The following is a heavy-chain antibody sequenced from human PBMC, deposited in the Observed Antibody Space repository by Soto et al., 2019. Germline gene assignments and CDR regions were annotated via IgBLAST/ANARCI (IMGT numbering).Heavy chain of an antibody. CDR1: GGTFSSYA. D-gene: IGHD3-22*01. CDR2: IIPIFGTA. Sequence: VKVSCKASGGTFSSYAISWVRQAPGQGLEWMGGIIPIFGTANYAQKFQGRVTITADESTSTAYMELSSLRSEDAAVYYCARGATYYYDSSGHPDYYYYGMDLWGQGTTVPLS. V-gene: IGHV1-69*13. J-gene: IGHJ6*02. CDR3: ARGATYYYDSSGHPDYYYYGMDL.